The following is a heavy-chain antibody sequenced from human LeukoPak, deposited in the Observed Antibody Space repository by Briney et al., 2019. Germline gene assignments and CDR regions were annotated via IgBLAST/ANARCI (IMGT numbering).Heavy chain of an antibody. Sequence: GGSLRLSCAASGFTFSSYAMSWVRQAPGKGLEWVGRIRRRTNSYTTEYAASVNGRFIVSRGDSKNSLYLHMSSLKTEDTAVYYCTRDGGDSLYTAFDIWGQGTMVAVSS. CDR1: GFTFSSYA. CDR3: TRDGGDSLYTAFDI. V-gene: IGHV3-72*01. D-gene: IGHD3-16*01. J-gene: IGHJ3*02. CDR2: IRRRTNSYTT.